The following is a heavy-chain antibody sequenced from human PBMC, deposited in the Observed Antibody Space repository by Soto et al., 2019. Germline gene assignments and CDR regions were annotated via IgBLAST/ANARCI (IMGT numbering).Heavy chain of an antibody. CDR2: IIPILGIA. CDR1: GGTFSSYT. D-gene: IGHD6-13*01. CDR3: ARGRAAAGYYYYGMDV. Sequence: QVQLVQSGAEVKKPGSSVKVSCKASGGTFSSYTISWVRQAPGQGLEWMGRIIPILGIANYAQKFQGRVTITADKSTSTAYMELSSLRSEDTAVYYCARGRAAAGYYYYGMDVWGQGTTVTVSS. V-gene: IGHV1-69*02. J-gene: IGHJ6*02.